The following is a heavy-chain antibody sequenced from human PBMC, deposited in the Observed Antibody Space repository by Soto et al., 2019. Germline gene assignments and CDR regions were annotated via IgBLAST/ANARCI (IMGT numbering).Heavy chain of an antibody. V-gene: IGHV4-39*01. J-gene: IGHJ4*02. CDR2: IYYSGST. CDR1: GGSISSSSYF. D-gene: IGHD6-19*01. CDR3: VRRGGAVAGTSRFDL. Sequence: SETLSLTCTVSGGSISSSSYFWCCIRHPPGKGLEWIGTIYYSGSTYYNPTLKSRVTISVDTSKNQFSLKVNSVTAADTAVYYCVRRGGAVAGTSRFDLWGQGTLVTVS.